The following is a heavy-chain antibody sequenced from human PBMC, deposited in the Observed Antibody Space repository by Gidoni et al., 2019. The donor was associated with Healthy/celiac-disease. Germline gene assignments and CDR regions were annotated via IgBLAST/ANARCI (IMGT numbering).Heavy chain of an antibody. D-gene: IGHD1-26*01. CDR3: AKDRWELETFAYYFDY. J-gene: IGHJ4*02. V-gene: IGHV3-30*18. CDR2: ISYDGSNK. Sequence: LEWVAVISYDGSNKYYADSVKGRFTISRDNSKNTLYLQMNSLRAEDTAVYYCAKDRWELETFAYYFDYWGQGTLVTVSS.